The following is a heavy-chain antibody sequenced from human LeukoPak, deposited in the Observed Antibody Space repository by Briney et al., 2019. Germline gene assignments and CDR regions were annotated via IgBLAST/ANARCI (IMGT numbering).Heavy chain of an antibody. CDR1: GFTFSSYA. D-gene: IGHD3-3*01. CDR3: AKDSGRFLEWLNYFDY. J-gene: IGHJ4*02. Sequence: GGSLRVSCAASGFTFSSYAMSWVRQAPGKGLEWVSAISGSGGSTYYADSVKGRFTISRDNSKNTLYLQMNSLRAEDTAVYYCAKDSGRFLEWLNYFDYWGQGTLVTVSS. V-gene: IGHV3-23*01. CDR2: ISGSGGST.